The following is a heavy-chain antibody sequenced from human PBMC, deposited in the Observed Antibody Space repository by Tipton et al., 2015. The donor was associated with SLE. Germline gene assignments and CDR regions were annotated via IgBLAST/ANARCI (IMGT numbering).Heavy chain of an antibody. D-gene: IGHD2-21*01. V-gene: IGHV3-30*04. CDR3: ASSLLFSFDY. Sequence: SLRLSCAASGFTFSSYAVHWVRQAPGKGLEWVAVMSYDGFNKYYADSVKGRFTISRDNSKNTLYLQMNSLRAEDTAVYYCASSLLFSFDYWGQGTLVTVSS. J-gene: IGHJ4*02. CDR1: GFTFSSYA. CDR2: MSYDGFNK.